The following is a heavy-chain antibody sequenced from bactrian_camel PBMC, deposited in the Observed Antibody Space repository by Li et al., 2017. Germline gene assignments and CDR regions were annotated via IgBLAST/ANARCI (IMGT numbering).Heavy chain of an antibody. Sequence: QLVESGGGSVQAGGSLTLSCAASGFQFSDYPLSWVRQAPGKGLEWVAQIAYDGWVTRYHDSAKGRFTISRDNARNTLYLQLNSLKTEDTAMYYCAKDWAATVDPRRLVRGKGTQVTVS. J-gene: IGHJ4*01. CDR2: IAYDGWVT. V-gene: IGHV3-1*01. CDR1: GFQFSDYP. D-gene: IGHD4*01. CDR3: AKDWAATVDPRRLV.